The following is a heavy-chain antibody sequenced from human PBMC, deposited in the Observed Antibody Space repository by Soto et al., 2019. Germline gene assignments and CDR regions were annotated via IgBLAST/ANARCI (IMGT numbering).Heavy chain of an antibody. D-gene: IGHD3-22*01. CDR3: ARNPGSGYRLDY. CDR2: IWYDGSNK. Sequence: VQLVESGGGVVQPGRSLRLSCAASGFTFSSYGMHWVRQAPGKWLEWVAVIWYDGSNKYYADSVKRRFTISKDNSRNTLYLQMNSLTAEDTAVYYCARNPGSGYRLDYWSKATLVQVSP. CDR1: GFTFSSYG. V-gene: IGHV3-33*01. J-gene: IGHJ4*02.